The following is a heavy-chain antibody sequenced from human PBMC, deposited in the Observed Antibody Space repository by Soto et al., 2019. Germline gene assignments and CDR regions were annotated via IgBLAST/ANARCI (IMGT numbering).Heavy chain of an antibody. Sequence: ASVKVSCKASGYSFNRYYIHWVRQAPGPGLEWLGWISPNTGSTTYAQKFRGGVTMTRDTSLSTAYMELSSLTSDDTGVYYCARASQMVINPYYYGMDIWGQGTTVTVSS. D-gene: IGHD3-22*01. CDR3: ARASQMVINPYYYGMDI. J-gene: IGHJ6*02. V-gene: IGHV1-2*02. CDR1: GYSFNRYY. CDR2: ISPNTGST.